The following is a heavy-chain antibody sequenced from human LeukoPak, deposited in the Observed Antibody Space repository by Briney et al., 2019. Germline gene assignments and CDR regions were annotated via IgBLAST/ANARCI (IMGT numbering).Heavy chain of an antibody. CDR3: AKVNCGGDCPSRYFDY. CDR2: ISGDGGST. CDR1: GFTFDDYA. J-gene: IGHJ4*02. V-gene: IGHV3-43*02. Sequence: GGSLRLSCAASGFTFDDYAMHWVRQAPGKGLEWVSLISGDGGSTYYADSVKGRFTISRDNSKNSLYLQMNSLGTEDTALYYCAKVNCGGDCPSRYFDYWGQGTLVTVSS. D-gene: IGHD2-21*02.